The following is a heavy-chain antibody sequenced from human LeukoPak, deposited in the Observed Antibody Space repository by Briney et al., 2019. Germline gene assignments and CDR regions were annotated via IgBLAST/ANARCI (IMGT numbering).Heavy chain of an antibody. CDR2: IYSGGST. V-gene: IGHV3-66*01. CDR1: EFTVSTNH. D-gene: IGHD4/OR15-4a*01. J-gene: IGHJ4*02. CDR3: VKDEVAMTLDLFDY. Sequence: GGSLRLSCAASEFTVSTNHMSWVRQAPGKGLEWVSVIYSGGSTYYADSVKGRFTTSRDNSKNTLYLQMNSLRAEDTAVYYCVKDEVAMTLDLFDYWGQGTLVTVSS.